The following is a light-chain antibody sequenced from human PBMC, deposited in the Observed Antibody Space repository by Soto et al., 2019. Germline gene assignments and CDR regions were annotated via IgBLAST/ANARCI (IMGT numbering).Light chain of an antibody. CDR2: DAS. V-gene: IGKV3-11*01. CDR1: QSVGTY. CDR3: QQRSNWPPT. J-gene: IGKJ4*01. Sequence: EIVLTQSPATLSLSPGERATLSCRASQSVGTYLAWYQQKPGQAPGLLIYDASNRATGIPARFSGSGSGTDFTLTISSLEPEDFAVYYCQQRSNWPPTFGGGAKVEIK.